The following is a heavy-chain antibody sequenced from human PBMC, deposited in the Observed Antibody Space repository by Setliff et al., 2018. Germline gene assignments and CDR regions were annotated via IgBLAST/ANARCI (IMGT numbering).Heavy chain of an antibody. V-gene: IGHV4-4*08. Sequence: SETLSLTCTVSGGSISGYYWGWIRQPPGKGLEWIGNIYTSGNTNYNPSLKSRVSISVDTSKNQFSLKLRSVTAADTAVYYCARGTDYHGSGSYWAKDVWGKGTTVTVSS. CDR3: ARGTDYHGSGSYWAKDV. CDR1: GGSISGYY. J-gene: IGHJ6*04. D-gene: IGHD3-10*01. CDR2: IYTSGNT.